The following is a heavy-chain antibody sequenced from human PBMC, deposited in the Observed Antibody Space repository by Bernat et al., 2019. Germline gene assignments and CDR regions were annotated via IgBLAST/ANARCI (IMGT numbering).Heavy chain of an antibody. CDR1: GFTFSSHG. Sequence: QVQLVESGGGVVQPGRSLTLSCAASGFTFSSHGMHWVRQAPGKGLQWVAVIWNDGGDTYYADSVRGRFTLSRDNSKNTLFLHMNNLRVEDTALYYCARDGGSRWFGPLDLWGQGTLVAVSS. J-gene: IGHJ5*02. D-gene: IGHD6-19*01. CDR2: IWNDGGDT. V-gene: IGHV3-33*01. CDR3: ARDGGSRWFGPLDL.